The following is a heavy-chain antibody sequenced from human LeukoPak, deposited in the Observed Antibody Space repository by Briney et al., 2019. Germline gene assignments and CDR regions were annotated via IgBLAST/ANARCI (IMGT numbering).Heavy chain of an antibody. Sequence: ASVRVSCKASGYTFTSYSISWVRQAPGQGLEWMGWISAYNGNTNYAQKLQGRVTMTTDTSTSTAYMELRSLRSDDTAVYYCARVPRPGSAPEGYYYGMDVWGQGTTVTVSS. CDR2: ISAYNGNT. CDR3: ARVPRPGSAPEGYYYGMDV. CDR1: GYTFTSYS. J-gene: IGHJ6*02. D-gene: IGHD3-10*01. V-gene: IGHV1-18*01.